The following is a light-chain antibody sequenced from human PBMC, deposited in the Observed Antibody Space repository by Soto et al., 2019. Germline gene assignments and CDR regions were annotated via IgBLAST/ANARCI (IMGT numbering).Light chain of an antibody. J-gene: IGKJ1*01. CDR2: AAS. CDR1: QSISSY. Sequence: DIQITQSPSSLSSSVLERFTITCRASQSISSYLNWYQQKLGKAPKLLIYAASSLQSGVPSRFSGSGSGTDFTLTISSLQPEDFATYYCQESYSTSRTFGQGTKVDIK. V-gene: IGKV1-39*01. CDR3: QESYSTSRT.